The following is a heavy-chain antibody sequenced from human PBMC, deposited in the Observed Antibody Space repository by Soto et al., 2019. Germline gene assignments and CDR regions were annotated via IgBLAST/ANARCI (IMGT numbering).Heavy chain of an antibody. CDR2: ISAYNGNT. J-gene: IGHJ6*02. V-gene: IGHV1-18*01. CDR3: ARHRLVTAFGYYYYGMDV. Sequence: ASVKVSCKASGYTFTSYGISWVRQAPGQGLEWMGWISAYNGNTNYAQKLQGRVTMTTDTSTSTAYMELRSLRSDDTAVYYCARHRLVTAFGYYYYGMDVWGQGTTVPVSS. D-gene: IGHD3-9*01. CDR1: GYTFTSYG.